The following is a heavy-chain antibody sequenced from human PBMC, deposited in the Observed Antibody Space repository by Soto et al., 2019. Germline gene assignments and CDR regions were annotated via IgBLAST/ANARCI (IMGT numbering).Heavy chain of an antibody. V-gene: IGHV3-7*01. D-gene: IGHD4-4*01. CDR2: INQDGSGK. Sequence: DVQLVESGGGLVQPGGSLRLSCAASGFSFSSYWMTWVRRAPGKGLEWVATINQDGSGKYYVDSAKGQFTISRDNAKNSLYLQMNSLRAEDTAVYYCARESYSSFPYWGRGALLTVSS. CDR3: ARESYSSFPY. CDR1: GFSFSSYW. J-gene: IGHJ4*02.